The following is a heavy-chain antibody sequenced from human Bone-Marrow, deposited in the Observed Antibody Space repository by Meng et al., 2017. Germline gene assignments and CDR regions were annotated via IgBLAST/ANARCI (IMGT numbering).Heavy chain of an antibody. Sequence: SDTSLTCTVSVGSIGSYYWSWIRQPAGKGLEWIGRIYSSGSTNYNPSLKSRVTMSVDTSKNQFSLNLISVTAADTAVYFCARDGLRGLGDWGQGTLVTVSS. CDR3: ARDGLRGLGD. CDR1: VGSIGSYY. CDR2: IYSSGST. V-gene: IGHV4-4*07. D-gene: IGHD5-12*01. J-gene: IGHJ4*02.